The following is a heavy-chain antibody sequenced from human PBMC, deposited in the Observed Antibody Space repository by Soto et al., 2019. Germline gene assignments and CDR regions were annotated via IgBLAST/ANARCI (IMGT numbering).Heavy chain of an antibody. Sequence: SETLSLTCTVSGGSISSYYWSWIRQPPGKGLEWIGYIYYSGSTNYNPSLKSRVTISVDTSKNQFSLKLSSVTAADTAVYFCARQYGGSYDDYSSQGTLVTVS. J-gene: IGHJ4*02. CDR3: ARQYGGSYDDY. D-gene: IGHD1-26*01. V-gene: IGHV4-59*08. CDR1: GGSISSYY. CDR2: IYYSGST.